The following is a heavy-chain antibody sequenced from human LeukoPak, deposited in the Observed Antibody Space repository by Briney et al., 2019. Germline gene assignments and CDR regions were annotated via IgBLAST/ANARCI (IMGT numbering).Heavy chain of an antibody. CDR3: ARDGPVPDIVVVPAARDGFDY. Sequence: ASVKVSCKASGYTFTSYGINWVRQAPGQGLEWMGWISAYNGDTNYAQKLQGRVTMTTDTSTSTAYMELRSLRSDDTAVYYCARDGPVPDIVVVPAARDGFDYWGQGTLVTVSS. D-gene: IGHD2-2*01. V-gene: IGHV1-18*01. CDR2: ISAYNGDT. J-gene: IGHJ4*02. CDR1: GYTFTSYG.